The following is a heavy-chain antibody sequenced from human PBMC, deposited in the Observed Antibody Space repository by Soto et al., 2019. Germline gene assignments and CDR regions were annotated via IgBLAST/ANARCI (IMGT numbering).Heavy chain of an antibody. CDR3: ARDYFQVITGTTAYYYYYGMDV. J-gene: IGHJ6*02. CDR2: IYYSGST. V-gene: IGHV4-31*02. Sequence: TSETLSLTXTVSGGSISSGGYYWSWIRQHPGKGLEWIGYIYYSGSTYYNPSLKSRVTISVDTSKNQFSLKLSSVTAADTAVYYCARDYFQVITGTTAYYYYYGMDVWGQGTTVTVSS. CDR1: GGSISSGGYY. D-gene: IGHD1-7*01.